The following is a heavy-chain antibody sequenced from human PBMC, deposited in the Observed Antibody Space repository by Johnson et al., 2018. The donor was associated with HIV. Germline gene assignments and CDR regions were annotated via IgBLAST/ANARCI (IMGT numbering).Heavy chain of an antibody. V-gene: IGHV3-20*04. CDR2: LNWHGGRT. CDR1: GFMFDDYG. D-gene: IGHD3-3*01. CDR3: ARESIFGVVIYAFDI. J-gene: IGHJ3*02. Sequence: VQLVESGGGVVRPGGSLRLSCAASGFMFDDYGMSWVRQLPGKGLAWVSHLNWHGGRTGYADSMMGRFPISRDNAKKSLYMQMNSLSAEDTGLYYCARESIFGVVIYAFDIWGQGTMVTVSS.